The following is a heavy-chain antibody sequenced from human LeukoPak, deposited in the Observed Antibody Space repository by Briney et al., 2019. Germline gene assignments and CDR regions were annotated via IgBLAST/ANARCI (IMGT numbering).Heavy chain of an antibody. V-gene: IGHV3-66*01. D-gene: IGHD6-13*01. Sequence: GGSLRLSCAASGFTVSSNYMSWVRQAPGKGLEWVSVIYSGGSTYYADSVKGRFTISRDNSKNTLYLQMNSLRAEDTAVYYCARWVPWDSSSWAEEYYFDYWGQGTLVTVSS. CDR2: IYSGGST. CDR1: GFTVSSNY. J-gene: IGHJ4*02. CDR3: ARWVPWDSSSWAEEYYFDY.